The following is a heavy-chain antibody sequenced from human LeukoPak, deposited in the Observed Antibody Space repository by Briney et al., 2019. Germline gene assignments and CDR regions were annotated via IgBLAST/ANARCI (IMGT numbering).Heavy chain of an antibody. V-gene: IGHV3-7*01. J-gene: IGHJ3*02. Sequence: GGSLRLSCAASGFTFSRYWMYWVRQAPGKGLEWVANIKQDGGEKYYVDSVKGRFTISRDNAKNSLYLQMNSLRAEDTAVYYCVSSGWPLDDAFDIWGQGTMVTVSS. D-gene: IGHD6-19*01. CDR2: IKQDGGEK. CDR1: GFTFSRYW. CDR3: VSSGWPLDDAFDI.